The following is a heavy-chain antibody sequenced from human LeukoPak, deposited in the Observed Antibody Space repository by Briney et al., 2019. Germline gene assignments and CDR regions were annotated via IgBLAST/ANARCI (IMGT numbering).Heavy chain of an antibody. D-gene: IGHD5-24*01. Sequence: GGSLRLSCAASGFTVSSKCMSWVRQAPGKGLEWVSVIYSGGSTYYADSVKGRFTISRDNSKNTVYLQMNSLRAEDTAVYYCARESSGWLQLFDYWGQGTLVTVSS. CDR1: GFTVSSKC. CDR2: IYSGGST. CDR3: ARESSGWLQLFDY. V-gene: IGHV3-66*01. J-gene: IGHJ4*02.